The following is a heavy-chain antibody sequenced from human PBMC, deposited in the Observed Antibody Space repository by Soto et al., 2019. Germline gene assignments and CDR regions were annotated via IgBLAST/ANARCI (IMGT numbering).Heavy chain of an antibody. CDR1: GFTFSSYA. D-gene: IGHD6-19*01. CDR2: ISSNGGST. V-gene: IGHV3-64D*06. CDR3: VKATVSIAVAGPYYYYGMDV. J-gene: IGHJ6*02. Sequence: GGSLRLSCSASGFTFSSYAMHWVRQAPGKGLEYVSAISSNGGSTYYADSVKGRFTISRDNSKNTLYLQMSSLRAEDTAVYYCVKATVSIAVAGPYYYYGMDVWGQGTTVTVS.